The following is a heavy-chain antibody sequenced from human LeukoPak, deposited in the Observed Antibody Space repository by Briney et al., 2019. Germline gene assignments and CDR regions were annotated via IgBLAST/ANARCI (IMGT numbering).Heavy chain of an antibody. V-gene: IGHV3-53*01. J-gene: IGHJ6*02. CDR1: GFTVSSNY. Sequence: GGSLRLSCAASGFTVSSNYMSWVRQAPGEGLEWVSVIYSGGSTYYEDSAKGRFTISRDNSKNTEYLQKNSLRAEDTAVYYCARGGIAAGGYYYYYGMDVWGQGTTVTVSS. D-gene: IGHD6-13*01. CDR2: IYSGGST. CDR3: ARGGIAAGGYYYYYGMDV.